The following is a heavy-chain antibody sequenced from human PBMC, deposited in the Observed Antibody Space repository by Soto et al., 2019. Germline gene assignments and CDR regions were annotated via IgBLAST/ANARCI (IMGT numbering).Heavy chain of an antibody. CDR3: ARVEAVAGLYNYHGLDV. J-gene: IGHJ6*02. D-gene: IGHD6-19*01. CDR2: IVPIFGTT. CDR1: GGTFSNYA. V-gene: IGHV1-69*12. Sequence: QVQLVQSGAEVKKPGSSVKVSCKVSGGTFSNYAIDWVRLAPGHGLECMGGIVPIFGTTYYTQKFQGRATIIADDSTPTAYLEMSSLRSEDTAIYYCARVEAVAGLYNYHGLDVWGQGTAVTVSS.